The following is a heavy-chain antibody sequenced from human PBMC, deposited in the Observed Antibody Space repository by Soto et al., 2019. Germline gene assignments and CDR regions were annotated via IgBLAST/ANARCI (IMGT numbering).Heavy chain of an antibody. J-gene: IGHJ4*02. D-gene: IGHD3-10*01. CDR1: GFSLSTSGVG. V-gene: IGHV2-5*02. Sequence: QITLKESGPTLVKPTQTLTLTCTFSGFSLSTSGVGVGWIRQTPGKALEWLALIYWDDDKRYSPSLKSRLTITKDTSKNQVVLTMTNMDPVDTATYYCALRDYYGSGSYYRHWGQGTLVTVSS. CDR3: ALRDYYGSGSYYRH. CDR2: IYWDDDK.